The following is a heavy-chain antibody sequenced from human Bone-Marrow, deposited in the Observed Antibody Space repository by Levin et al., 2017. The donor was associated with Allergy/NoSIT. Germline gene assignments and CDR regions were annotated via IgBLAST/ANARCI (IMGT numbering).Heavy chain of an antibody. CDR2: ITSSGDGT. J-gene: IGHJ4*02. V-gene: IGHV3-48*02. CDR1: GFTFRHYT. CDR3: ARDPARGYYDSSGYSGDH. D-gene: IGHD3-22*01. Sequence: GESLKISCAASGFTFRHYTMNWVRQAPGKGLEWVSCITSSGDGTYYADSVKGRFTISRDHAKNSLYLQLNRLRDEDTAMYYCARDPARGYYDSSGYSGDHWGQGTLVSVSS.